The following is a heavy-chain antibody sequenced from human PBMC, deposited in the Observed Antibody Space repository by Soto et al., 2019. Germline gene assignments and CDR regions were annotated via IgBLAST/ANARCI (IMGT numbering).Heavy chain of an antibody. CDR3: APSYYDILTGHQFDY. CDR2: IYYSGST. CDR1: GGSISSSSYY. J-gene: IGHJ4*02. V-gene: IGHV4-39*01. D-gene: IGHD3-9*01. Sequence: SETLSLTCTVSGGSISSSSYYWGWIRQPPGKGLEWIGSIYYSGSTYYNPSLKSRVTISVDTSKNQFSLKLSSVTAADTAVYYCAPSYYDILTGHQFDYWGQGTLVTVSS.